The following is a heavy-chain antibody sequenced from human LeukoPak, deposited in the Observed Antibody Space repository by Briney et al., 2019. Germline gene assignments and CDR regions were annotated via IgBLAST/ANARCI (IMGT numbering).Heavy chain of an antibody. D-gene: IGHD2/OR15-2a*01. J-gene: IGHJ4*02. CDR3: ARDGGYSTNFDY. Sequence: GGSLRLSCAASGFTFNNYWMTWVRQAPGKGLEWVANIKQDGSEKYYVDSVKGRFTISRDNTKDSLYLQMNSLRGEDTALYYCARDGGYSTNFDYWGQGTLVTVSS. V-gene: IGHV3-7*01. CDR2: IKQDGSEK. CDR1: GFTFNNYW.